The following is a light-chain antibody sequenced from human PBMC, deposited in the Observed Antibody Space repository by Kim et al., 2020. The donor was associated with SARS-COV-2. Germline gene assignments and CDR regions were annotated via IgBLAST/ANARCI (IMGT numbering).Light chain of an antibody. CDR1: QSVNSNY. Sequence: LSPGERATLSCRASQSVNSNYLAWYQQKPGQAPRLLIYGASTRATGIPDRFSGSGSGTDFTLTISRLEPEEFAVYYCQQYGSSKTFGQGTKVDIK. J-gene: IGKJ1*01. CDR3: QQYGSSKT. CDR2: GAS. V-gene: IGKV3-20*01.